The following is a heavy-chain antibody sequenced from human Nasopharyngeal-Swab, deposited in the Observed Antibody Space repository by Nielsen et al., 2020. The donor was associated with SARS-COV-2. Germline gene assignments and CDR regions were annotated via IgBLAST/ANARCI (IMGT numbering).Heavy chain of an antibody. V-gene: IGHV4-31*02. Sequence: PGKGLEWIGYIYYSGSTYYNPSLKSRVTIPVDTSKNQFSLKLSSVTAADTAVYYCARGGGWFGELLGGYYYYYYMDVWGKGTTVTVSS. CDR2: IYYSGST. D-gene: IGHD3-10*01. J-gene: IGHJ6*03. CDR3: ARGGGWFGELLGGYYYYYYMDV.